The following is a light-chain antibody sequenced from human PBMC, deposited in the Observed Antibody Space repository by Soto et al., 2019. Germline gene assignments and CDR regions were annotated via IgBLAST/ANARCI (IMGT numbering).Light chain of an antibody. CDR2: SNN. CDR1: SSNIGSNT. V-gene: IGLV1-44*01. J-gene: IGLJ1*01. Sequence: QSVLTQPPSASGTPGQRVTISCSGSSSNIGSNTVNWYQQLPGTAPKLLIYSNNQRPSGVPDRFSGSKSGTSASLAISGLQSEDEADYYSAAWDDSLIGVFGTGTKLTVL. CDR3: AAWDDSLIGV.